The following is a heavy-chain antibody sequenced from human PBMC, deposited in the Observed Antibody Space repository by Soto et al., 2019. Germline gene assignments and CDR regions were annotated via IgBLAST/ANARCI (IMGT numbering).Heavy chain of an antibody. CDR3: ARGPPTGVRYFDWLDYYYGMDV. D-gene: IGHD3-9*01. CDR2: IYHSGST. Sequence: SETLSLTCAVSGGSISSSNWWSWVRQPPGKGLEWIGEIYHSGSTNYNPSLKSRVTISVDKSKNQFSLKLSSVAAADTAVYYCARGPPTGVRYFDWLDYYYGMDVCGQGTTVTVSS. CDR1: GGSISSSNW. J-gene: IGHJ6*02. V-gene: IGHV4-4*02.